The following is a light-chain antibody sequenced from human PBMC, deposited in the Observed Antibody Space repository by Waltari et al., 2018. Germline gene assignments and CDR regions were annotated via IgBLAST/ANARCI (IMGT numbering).Light chain of an antibody. V-gene: IGKV1-27*01. J-gene: IGKJ1*01. CDR1: PGINNY. CDR2: AAS. Sequence: DIQMTQSPSSLSASVGARVTITCRASPGINNYLAWYQQKPGKVPKLLIYAASTLQSGVPSRFSGSGYGTDFTLTISSLQPEDVATYYCQKYNSAPWTFGQGTKVAIK. CDR3: QKYNSAPWT.